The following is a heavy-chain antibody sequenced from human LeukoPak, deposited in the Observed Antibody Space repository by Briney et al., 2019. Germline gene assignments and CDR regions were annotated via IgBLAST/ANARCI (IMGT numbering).Heavy chain of an antibody. D-gene: IGHD5-12*01. CDR2: INHSGST. V-gene: IGHV4-34*01. J-gene: IGHJ4*02. Sequence: SETLSLTCAVYGGSFSGYYWSWIRQPPGKGLEWIEEINHSGSTNYNPSLKSRVTISVDTSKNQFSLKLSSVTAADTAVYYCACRDGYNYDYWGQGTLVTVSS. CDR1: GGSFSGYY. CDR3: ACRDGYNYDY.